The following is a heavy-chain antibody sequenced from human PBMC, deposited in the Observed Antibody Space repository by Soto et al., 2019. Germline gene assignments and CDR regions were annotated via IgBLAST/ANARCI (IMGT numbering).Heavy chain of an antibody. CDR2: INAGNGNT. Sequence: GASVKVSCKASGYTFTSYAMHRVRQAPGQRLEWMGWINAGNGNTKYSQKFQGRVTITRDTSASTAYMELSSLRSEDTAVYYCARNPITGTTSYYYYGMDVWGQGTTVTVSS. D-gene: IGHD1-7*01. V-gene: IGHV1-3*01. J-gene: IGHJ6*02. CDR1: GYTFTSYA. CDR3: ARNPITGTTSYYYYGMDV.